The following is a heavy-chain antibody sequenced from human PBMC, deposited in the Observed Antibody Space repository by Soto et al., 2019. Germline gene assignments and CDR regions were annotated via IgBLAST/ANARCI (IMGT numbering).Heavy chain of an antibody. J-gene: IGHJ4*02. CDR1: GFTFSSYS. CDR3: ARGDPLWFGELPRPYFDY. V-gene: IGHV3-21*01. D-gene: IGHD3-10*01. Sequence: GGSLRLSWAASGFTFSSYSMNWVRQAPGKGLEWVSSISSSSSYIYYADSVKGRFTISRDNAKNSLYLQMNSLRAEDTAVYYCARGDPLWFGELPRPYFDYWGQGTLVTVSS. CDR2: ISSSSSYI.